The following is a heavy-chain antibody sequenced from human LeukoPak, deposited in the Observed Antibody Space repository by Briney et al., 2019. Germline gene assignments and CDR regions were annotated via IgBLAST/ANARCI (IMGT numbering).Heavy chain of an antibody. CDR2: IWYDGSNK. Sequence: RGSLRLSCAASAFTFSSYGMHWVRQAPGKGLEWVAVIWYDGSNKYYADSVKGRFTISRDNSKNTLYLQMNSLRAEDTAVYYCAKAPEPLSGGDYFDYWGQGTLVTVSS. J-gene: IGHJ4*02. D-gene: IGHD1-14*01. CDR3: AKAPEPLSGGDYFDY. CDR1: AFTFSSYG. V-gene: IGHV3-33*06.